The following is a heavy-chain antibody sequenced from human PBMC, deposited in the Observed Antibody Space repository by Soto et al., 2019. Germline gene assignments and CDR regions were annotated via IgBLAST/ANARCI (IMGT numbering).Heavy chain of an antibody. Sequence: QVQLQESGPGLVKPSETLSLTCSVSGGFVSRGSYYWSWIRQSPGKGLEWIGYIYYDGSTKYNPSLESRVTISVDTSKNQISLKLSSVTAADTAVYYCARDCYGANACFDYWGQGTLVAVSS. CDR3: ARDCYGANACFDY. J-gene: IGHJ4*02. D-gene: IGHD4-17*01. V-gene: IGHV4-61*01. CDR2: IYYDGST. CDR1: GGFVSRGSYY.